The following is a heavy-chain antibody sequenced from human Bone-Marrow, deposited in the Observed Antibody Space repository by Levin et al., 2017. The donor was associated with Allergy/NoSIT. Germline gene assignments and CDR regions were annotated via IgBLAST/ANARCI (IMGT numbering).Heavy chain of an antibody. CDR1: GFTFSSYW. CDR3: ASSKYSSSWYRTRYYYYGMDV. V-gene: IGHV3-7*01. J-gene: IGHJ6*02. D-gene: IGHD6-13*01. Sequence: PGGSLRLSCAASGFTFSSYWMSWVRQAPGKGLEWVANIKQDGSEKYYVDSVKGRFTISRDNAKNSLYLQMNSLRAEDTAVYYCASSKYSSSWYRTRYYYYGMDVWGQGTTVTVSS. CDR2: IKQDGSEK.